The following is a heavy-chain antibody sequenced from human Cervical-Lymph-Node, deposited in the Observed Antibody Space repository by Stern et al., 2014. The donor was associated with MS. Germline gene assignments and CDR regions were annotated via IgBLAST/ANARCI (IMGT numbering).Heavy chain of an antibody. CDR2: IHYSGIT. Sequence: VQLQESGPGLVKPSQTLSLTCTVSGDSISSGRYYWSWLRQLPGKGLEWIGYIHYSGITKYKPSLKSRVTISEDTSKNQFSLNLTSVTAADTTVYFCARDSGIYYFDSWGQGTLVTVSS. J-gene: IGHJ4*02. D-gene: IGHD1-26*01. CDR3: ARDSGIYYFDS. V-gene: IGHV4-31*03. CDR1: GDSISSGRYY.